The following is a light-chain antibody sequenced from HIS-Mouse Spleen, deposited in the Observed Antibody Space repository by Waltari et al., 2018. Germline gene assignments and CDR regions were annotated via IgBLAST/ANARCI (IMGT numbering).Light chain of an antibody. Sequence: QSALTQPASVSWSPGQAITISCPGTSSDVGRFNLVPWYQQPPGKAPKLMIYEGSKRPSGVSNRFSGSKSGNTASLTISGLQAEDEADYYCCSYAGSSTPWVFGGGTKLTVL. J-gene: IGLJ3*02. CDR3: CSYAGSSTPWV. CDR2: EGS. CDR1: SSDVGRFNL. V-gene: IGLV2-23*01.